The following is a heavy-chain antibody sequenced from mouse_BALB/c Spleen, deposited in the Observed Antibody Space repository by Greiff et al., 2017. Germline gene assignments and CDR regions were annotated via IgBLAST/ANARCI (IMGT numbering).Heavy chain of an antibody. CDR2: IWSGGST. CDR1: GFSLTSYG. Sequence: VQLVESGPGLVQPSQSLSITCTVSGFSLTSYGVHWVRQSPGKGLEWLGVIWSGGSTDYNAAFISRLSISKDNSKSQVFFKMNSLQADDTAIYYCARNNGAMDDGYPFAYWGQGTLVTVSA. J-gene: IGHJ3*01. V-gene: IGHV2-4-1*01. D-gene: IGHD2-3*01. CDR3: ARNNGAMDDGYPFAY.